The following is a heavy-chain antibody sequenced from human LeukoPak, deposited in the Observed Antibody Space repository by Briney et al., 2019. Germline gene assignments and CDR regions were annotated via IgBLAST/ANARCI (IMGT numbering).Heavy chain of an antibody. V-gene: IGHV1-18*01. CDR2: ISVYNGNT. Sequence: GASVKVSCKASGYTFTSYGINWVRQAPGQGLEWMGWISVYNGNTKYAQKFQGRVTMTTDTSTRTAYMELRSLRTDDTAIYYCARIVGWLQQIADLWGHGTLVTVSS. J-gene: IGHJ5*02. CDR3: ARIVGWLQQIADL. CDR1: GYTFTSYG. D-gene: IGHD2-15*01.